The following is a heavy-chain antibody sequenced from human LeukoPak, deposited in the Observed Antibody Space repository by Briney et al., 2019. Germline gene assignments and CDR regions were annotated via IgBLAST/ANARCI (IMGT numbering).Heavy chain of an antibody. D-gene: IGHD3-10*01. CDR2: INIDGSTS. CDR1: GFTFSSYW. Sequence: GGSLRLSCAASGFTFSSYWMHWVRQAPGKGLVWVSRINIDGSTSNYADSVKGRFTISRDNAKNAVYLQMNSLRAEDTAVYYCAKDPLWFGEKHLDHAFDIWGQGTMVTVSS. J-gene: IGHJ3*02. V-gene: IGHV3-74*01. CDR3: AKDPLWFGEKHLDHAFDI.